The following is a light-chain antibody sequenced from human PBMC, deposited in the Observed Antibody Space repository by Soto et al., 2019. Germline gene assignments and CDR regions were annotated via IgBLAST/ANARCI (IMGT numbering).Light chain of an antibody. CDR2: AAS. J-gene: IGKJ4*01. V-gene: IGKV1-9*01. CDR1: QGISTY. CDR3: QQLKSFPLT. Sequence: PLTQSPSSLYASVGDRVSITCRASQGISTYLAWYQQKPGRAPKHLIYAASTLQPGVPSRFSGSASGTDFTLTISSLQPEDFATYFGQQLKSFPLTFGGGTNVELK.